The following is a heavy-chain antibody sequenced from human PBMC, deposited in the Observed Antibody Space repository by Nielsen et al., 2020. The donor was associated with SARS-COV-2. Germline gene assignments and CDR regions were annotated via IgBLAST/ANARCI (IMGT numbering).Heavy chain of an antibody. V-gene: IGHV3-11*06. CDR3: ARANYGMDV. Sequence: GESLKISCAASGFTFSDYYMNWIRQAPGKGLEWVSYISSSRSYKNYADSVKGRFTIYRDNAKNSLYLQMNSLRAEDTAVYYCARANYGMDVWGQGTTVTVSS. J-gene: IGHJ6*02. CDR2: ISSSRSYK. CDR1: GFTFSDYY.